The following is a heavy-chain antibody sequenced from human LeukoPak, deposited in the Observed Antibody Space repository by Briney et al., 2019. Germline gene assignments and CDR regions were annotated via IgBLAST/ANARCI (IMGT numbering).Heavy chain of an antibody. CDR2: IKHDGREK. D-gene: IGHD3-16*02. CDR1: GLTFSGQW. CDR3: GYTNNFYH. Sequence: GGSLRLSCVASGLTFSGQWLNGVRQAPGQGLEWVANIKHDGREKYYVDSVKGRFTISRDDGQNSLSLHMNSVRAEDTAVYYCGYTNNFYHWGQGALVVVS. V-gene: IGHV3-7*01. J-gene: IGHJ4*02.